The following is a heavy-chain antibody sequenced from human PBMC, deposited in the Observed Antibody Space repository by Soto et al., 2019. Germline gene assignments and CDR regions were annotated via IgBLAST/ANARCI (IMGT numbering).Heavy chain of an antibody. CDR1: GFTFSSYS. CDR3: ARARDWAFDY. V-gene: IGHV3-48*04. Sequence: PGGSLRLCCVASGFTFSSYSMVWVRQAPGKGLEWISYIFVSSTTIYYADSVKGRFTVSRDNAQNSLFLLMNSLRVEDTAVYYCARARDWAFDYWGRGTLVTGSS. J-gene: IGHJ4*02. D-gene: IGHD3-9*01. CDR2: IFVSSTTI.